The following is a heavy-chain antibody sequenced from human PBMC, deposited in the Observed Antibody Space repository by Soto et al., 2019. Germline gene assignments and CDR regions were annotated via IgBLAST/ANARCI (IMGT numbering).Heavy chain of an antibody. Sequence: PSETLSLTCGVSGYSITSGFYCVWVRQSPGKGLEWIGSISYSAKTFYNPSLASRLSIAVDTSMNQFSLRLTSVTAADTALYYCTRGAGAPWVRFDSWGQGTLVTVSS. J-gene: IGHJ4*02. V-gene: IGHV4-38-2*01. CDR2: ISYSAKT. CDR3: TRGAGAPWVRFDS. D-gene: IGHD3-22*01. CDR1: GYSITSGFY.